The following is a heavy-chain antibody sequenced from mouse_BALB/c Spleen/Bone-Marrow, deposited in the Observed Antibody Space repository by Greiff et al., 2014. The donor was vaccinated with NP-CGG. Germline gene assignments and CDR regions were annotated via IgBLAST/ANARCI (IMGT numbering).Heavy chain of an antibody. V-gene: IGHV14-3*02. Sequence: EVKLQQSGAELVKPGASVKLSCTAAGFNIKDTYMHWVKQRPEQGLAWIGRIDPANGNTKYDPKFQGKATITADTSSNTAYLQLSSLTSEDTAVYYCAMITTGAWFAYWGQGTLVTVSA. CDR1: GFNIKDTY. D-gene: IGHD2-4*01. CDR3: AMITTGAWFAY. J-gene: IGHJ3*01. CDR2: IDPANGNT.